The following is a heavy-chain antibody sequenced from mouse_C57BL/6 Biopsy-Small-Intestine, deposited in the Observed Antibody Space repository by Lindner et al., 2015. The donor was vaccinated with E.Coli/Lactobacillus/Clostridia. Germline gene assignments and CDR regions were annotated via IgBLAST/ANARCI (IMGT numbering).Heavy chain of an antibody. CDR1: GYTFTDYN. J-gene: IGHJ3*01. D-gene: IGHD2-1*01. Sequence: VQLQESGPVLVKPGASVKMSCKTSGYTFTDYNIHWVKQSHGNILDWIGYISPYNAISSYNQKFKGKALLTVDKSSSTAYMELRSLTSEDSAVYYCAANFGTLAWFAYWGQGTLVTVSA. CDR2: ISPYNAIS. V-gene: IGHV1-31*01. CDR3: AANFGTLAWFAY.